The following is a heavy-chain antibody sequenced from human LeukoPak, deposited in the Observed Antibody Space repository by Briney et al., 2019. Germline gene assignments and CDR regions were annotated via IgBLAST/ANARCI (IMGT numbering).Heavy chain of an antibody. J-gene: IGHJ4*02. CDR1: GGTFSSYA. V-gene: IGHV1-69*05. CDR2: IIPIFGTA. CDR3: AIPLAPQTGAFDY. D-gene: IGHD7-27*01. Sequence: SVKVSCKASGGTFSSYAISWVRQAPGQGLEWMGGIIPIFGTANYAQKFQGRVTMTRDTSTSTVYMELSSLRSEDTAVYYCAIPLAPQTGAFDYWGQGTLVTVSS.